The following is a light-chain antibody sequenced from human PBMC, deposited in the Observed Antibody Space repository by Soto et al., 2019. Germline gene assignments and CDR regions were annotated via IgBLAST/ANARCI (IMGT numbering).Light chain of an antibody. CDR1: SSNIGSNY. Sequence: QSVLTQPPSASGTPGQRVTISCSGSSSNIGSNYVYWYQQVPGTAPKLLIYRNNQRPSGVPDRFSGSKSGTSASLAISGLRPEDEADYYCATWDDSLSGVVFGGGTQLTVL. CDR2: RNN. V-gene: IGLV1-47*01. J-gene: IGLJ2*01. CDR3: ATWDDSLSGVV.